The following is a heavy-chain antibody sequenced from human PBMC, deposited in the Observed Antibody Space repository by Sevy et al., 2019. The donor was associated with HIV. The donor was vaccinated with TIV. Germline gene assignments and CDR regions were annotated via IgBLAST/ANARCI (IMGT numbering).Heavy chain of an antibody. CDR1: GFTFSSYS. V-gene: IGHV3-48*02. Sequence: GGCLRLSCAASGFTFSSYSMNWVRQAPGKGLEWVSYISSSSSTIYYADSVKGRFTISRDNAKNSLYLQMNSLRDEDTAVYYCARVGAGLGWDGAGRDDYGMDVWGQGTTVTVSS. D-gene: IGHD3-9*01. CDR2: ISSSSSTI. CDR3: ARVGAGLGWDGAGRDDYGMDV. J-gene: IGHJ6*02.